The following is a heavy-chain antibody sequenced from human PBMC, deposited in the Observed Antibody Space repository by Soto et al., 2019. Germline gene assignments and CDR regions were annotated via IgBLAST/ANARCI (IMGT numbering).Heavy chain of an antibody. CDR3: ARQAIQLWFGYYYGMDV. Sequence: SETLSLTCTVSGGSISSSSYYWGWIRQPPGKGLEWIGSIYYSGSTYYNPSLKSRVTISVHTSKNQFSLKLSSVTAADTAVYYCARQAIQLWFGYYYGMDVWGQGTTVT. J-gene: IGHJ6*02. V-gene: IGHV4-39*01. D-gene: IGHD5-18*01. CDR1: GGSISSSSYY. CDR2: IYYSGST.